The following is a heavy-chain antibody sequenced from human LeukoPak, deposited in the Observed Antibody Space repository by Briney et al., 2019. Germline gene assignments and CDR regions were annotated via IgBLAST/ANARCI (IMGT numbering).Heavy chain of an antibody. CDR2: IIPIFFTS. D-gene: IGHD2-2*01. V-gene: IGHV1-69*05. CDR3: ARGVLPAAELNWFDP. Sequence: GASVKVSGKASGGTFSSYAISWVRQAPGQGLEWMGGIIPIFFTSNYAQKFQGRVTITTDESTSTAYMELSSLRSEDTAVYYCARGVLPAAELNWFDPWGQGTLVTVSS. J-gene: IGHJ5*02. CDR1: GGTFSSYA.